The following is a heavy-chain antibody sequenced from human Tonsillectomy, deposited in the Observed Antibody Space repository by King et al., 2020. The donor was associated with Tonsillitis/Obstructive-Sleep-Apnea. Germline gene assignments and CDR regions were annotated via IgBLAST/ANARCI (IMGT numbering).Heavy chain of an antibody. J-gene: IGHJ6*02. CDR2: ITIYNGNA. Sequence: HVQLVESGAEVKKPGAAVKVSCKASGYTFSSYGISWVRQAPGQGLEWMGWITIYNGNAKYAQKLQDRVTMTTDTSTNTAYMELRSLRSDDTAVYYCARAPLSTVTNYYAMDVWGQGTTVTVSS. D-gene: IGHD4-17*01. V-gene: IGHV1-18*01. CDR3: ARAPLSTVTNYYAMDV. CDR1: GYTFSSYG.